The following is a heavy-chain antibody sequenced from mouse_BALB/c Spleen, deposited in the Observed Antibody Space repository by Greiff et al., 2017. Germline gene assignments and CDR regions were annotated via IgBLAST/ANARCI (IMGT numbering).Heavy chain of an antibody. J-gene: IGHJ3*01. V-gene: IGHV4-1*02. CDR1: GFDFSRYW. Sequence: EVKLMESGGGLVQPGGSLKLSCAASGFDFSRYWMSWVRQAPGKGLEWIGEINPDSSTINYTPSLKDKFIISRDNAKNTLYLQMSKVRSEDTALYYCARPEGNWFAYWGQGTLVTVSA. CDR2: INPDSSTI. D-gene: IGHD2-1*01. CDR3: ARPEGNWFAY.